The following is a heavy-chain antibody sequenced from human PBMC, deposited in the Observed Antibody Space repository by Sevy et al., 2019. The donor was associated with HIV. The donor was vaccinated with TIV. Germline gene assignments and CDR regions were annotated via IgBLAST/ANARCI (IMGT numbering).Heavy chain of an antibody. CDR2: ISWNSGSI. J-gene: IGHJ4*02. D-gene: IGHD3-22*01. V-gene: IGHV3-9*01. Sequence: GGSLRLSCAASGFTFDDYAMHWVRQAPGKGLEWVSGISWNSGSIGYADSVTGRFTISRDNAKNSLYLQMNSLRAEDTALYYCAKVKGDSSGYFDYWGQGTLVTVSS. CDR1: GFTFDDYA. CDR3: AKVKGDSSGYFDY.